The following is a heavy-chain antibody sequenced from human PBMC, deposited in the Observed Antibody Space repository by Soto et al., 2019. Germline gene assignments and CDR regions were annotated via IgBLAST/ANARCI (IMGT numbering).Heavy chain of an antibody. V-gene: IGHV4-4*02. D-gene: IGHD6-19*01. CDR3: ARKTTVAANWFDP. CDR2: IHHSGST. J-gene: IGHJ5*02. CDR1: GGSISSDIW. Sequence: QVQLQESGPGLVKPSGTLSLTCAVSGGSISSDIWWSWVRQPPGKGLEWIGEIHHSGSTNCNPSLKSRVTISLDKSENQFSLKLSSVTAADTALYYCARKTTVAANWFDPWGQGTLVTVSS.